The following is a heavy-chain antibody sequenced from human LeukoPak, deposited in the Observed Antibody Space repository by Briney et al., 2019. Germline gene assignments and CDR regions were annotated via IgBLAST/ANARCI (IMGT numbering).Heavy chain of an antibody. CDR2: IXPXSGGT. CDR3: ARGIMTGYSSGWSQRFGY. J-gene: IGHJ4*02. D-gene: IGHD6-19*01. CDR1: GYTFTGYY. V-gene: IGHV1-2*04. Sequence: GASVXXXCXXAGYTFTGYYMHWVRQXPGQXXXXXXXIXPXSGGTNYAQKFQGWVTMTRDTSISTAYMELSRLRSDDTAVYYCARGIMTGYSSGWSQRFGYWGQGTLVTVSS.